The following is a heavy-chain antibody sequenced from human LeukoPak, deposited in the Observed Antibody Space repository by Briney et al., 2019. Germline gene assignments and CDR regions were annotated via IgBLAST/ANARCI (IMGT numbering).Heavy chain of an antibody. J-gene: IGHJ4*02. Sequence: GGSLRLSCAASGFTFSIYAMSWVRQAPGKGLEWVSASVISGGGGSTYYADSEKGRFTISRDNSKNALFLQMNSLRADDTAVYYCAKGRYDSSGYFYFDSWGQGTLVTVSS. CDR3: AKGRYDSSGYFYFDS. CDR1: GFTFSIYA. V-gene: IGHV3-23*01. D-gene: IGHD3-22*01. CDR2: SVISGGGGST.